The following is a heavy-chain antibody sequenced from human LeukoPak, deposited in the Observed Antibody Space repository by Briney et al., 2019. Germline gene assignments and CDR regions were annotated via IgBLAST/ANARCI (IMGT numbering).Heavy chain of an antibody. CDR2: INPNSGGT. V-gene: IGHV1-2*02. J-gene: IGHJ4*02. Sequence: GASVKVSCKASGYTFTGYYMHWVRQAPGQGLEWMGWINPNSGGTNYAQKFQGRVTMTRDTSISTAYMELSRLRSDDTAVYYCARDHCSGGSYYYYFDYWGQGTLVTVSS. D-gene: IGHD2-15*01. CDR1: GYTFTGYY. CDR3: ARDHCSGGSYYYYFDY.